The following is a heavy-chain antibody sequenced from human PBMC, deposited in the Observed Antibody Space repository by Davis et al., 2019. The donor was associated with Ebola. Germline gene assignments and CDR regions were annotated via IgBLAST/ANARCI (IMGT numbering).Heavy chain of an antibody. Sequence: MPGGSLRLSCTVSGGSVSSGSYYWSWIRQPTGKGLEWIGYFYYSGSTNYNPSLKSRVTISVDTSKNQFSLKLSSVTAADTAVYYCARGPLIVVVPAAPPYYYYYGMDVWGQGTTVTVSS. J-gene: IGHJ6*02. CDR2: FYYSGST. D-gene: IGHD2-2*01. CDR1: GGSVSSGSYY. CDR3: ARGPLIVVVPAAPPYYYYYGMDV. V-gene: IGHV4-61*01.